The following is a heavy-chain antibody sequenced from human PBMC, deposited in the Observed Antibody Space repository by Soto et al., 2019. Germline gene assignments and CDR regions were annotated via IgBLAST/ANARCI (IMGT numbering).Heavy chain of an antibody. CDR2: IYYSGST. Sequence: SETLSLTCTVSGGSISSGGYYWSWIRQHPGKGLEWIGYIYYSGSTYYNPSLKSRVTISVDTSKNQFSLKLSSVTAADTAVYYCAREGYYDSSGYRAFDYWGQGTLVTVSS. CDR3: AREGYYDSSGYRAFDY. J-gene: IGHJ4*02. CDR1: GGSISSGGYY. D-gene: IGHD3-22*01. V-gene: IGHV4-31*03.